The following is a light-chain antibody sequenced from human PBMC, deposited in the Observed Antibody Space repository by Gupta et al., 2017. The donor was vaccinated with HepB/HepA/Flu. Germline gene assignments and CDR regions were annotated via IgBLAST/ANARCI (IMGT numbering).Light chain of an antibody. Sequence: QSALTHPVPACGSPGQSITISCTGTSSDVGSYNLVSWYQQHLGKAPKLLIDEVSKRPSGVSNRFSGSKSGNTASLTIAVLQAEDEADYYCCSYAGSSTVACGGGTKLTVL. CDR1: SSDVGSYNL. CDR3: CSYAGSSTVA. J-gene: IGLJ2*01. CDR2: EVS. V-gene: IGLV2-23*02.